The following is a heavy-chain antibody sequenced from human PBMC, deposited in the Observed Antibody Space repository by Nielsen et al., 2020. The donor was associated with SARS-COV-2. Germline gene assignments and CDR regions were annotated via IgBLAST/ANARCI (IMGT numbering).Heavy chain of an antibody. J-gene: IGHJ4*02. CDR1: GFTISSYG. D-gene: IGHD6-13*01. CDR3: TKVLFSSSWQAPFDS. CDR2: IRNRGGRT. Sequence: GGSLRLSCAASGFTISSYGMSWVRQVSGKGLEWLSEIRNRGGRTRYSDSVKGRFTISRDNSKNTVYLQMNSLRPEDTAVYYCTKVLFSSSWQAPFDSWGQGTLVTVSS. V-gene: IGHV3-23*01.